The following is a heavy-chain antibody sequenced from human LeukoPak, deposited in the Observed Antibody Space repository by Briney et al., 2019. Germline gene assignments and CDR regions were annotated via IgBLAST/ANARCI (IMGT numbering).Heavy chain of an antibody. CDR1: GFTFSSYS. CDR3: AKDRCSGYSCYSPNL. D-gene: IGHD2-15*01. Sequence: GGSLRLSCAASGFTFSSYSMNWVRQAPGKGLEWVSSISSTGSYIYYTDSMKGRFTISRDSAKNSQYLQMNSLRAEDTAVYYCAKDRCSGYSCYSPNLWGQGTLVTVSS. V-gene: IGHV3-21*01. J-gene: IGHJ5*02. CDR2: ISSTGSYI.